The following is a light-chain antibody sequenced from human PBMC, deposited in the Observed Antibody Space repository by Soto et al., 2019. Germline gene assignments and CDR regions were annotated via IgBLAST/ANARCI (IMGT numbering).Light chain of an antibody. CDR1: QGISNY. J-gene: IGKJ4*01. CDR2: DAS. Sequence: DIQLTQSPSFLSASIGDRVTITCRASQGISNYLAWYQQKPGKAPRLLIYDASTLQSGVPSRFSGSRSRTEFTLTISSLQPEDFATYYCQQLNGYLALTFGGGTKVEIK. CDR3: QQLNGYLALT. V-gene: IGKV1-9*01.